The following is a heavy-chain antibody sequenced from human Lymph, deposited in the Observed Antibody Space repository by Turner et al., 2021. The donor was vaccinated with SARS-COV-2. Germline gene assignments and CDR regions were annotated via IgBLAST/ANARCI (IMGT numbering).Heavy chain of an antibody. CDR3: ATVICTGSSCYYYGMDV. V-gene: IGHV1-24*01. D-gene: IGHD2-15*01. CDR2: FDPEDGEI. J-gene: IGHJ6*02. CDR1: GYTLTELS. Sequence: QVQLLQSGAEVKTPGASVKVSCKVSGYTLTELSMHWVRQAPGKGLEWMGGFDPEDGEIIYAQKFQGRVTMTEDTSTDTADMELSSLRSEDTAVYYCATVICTGSSCYYYGMDVWGQGTTVTVSS.